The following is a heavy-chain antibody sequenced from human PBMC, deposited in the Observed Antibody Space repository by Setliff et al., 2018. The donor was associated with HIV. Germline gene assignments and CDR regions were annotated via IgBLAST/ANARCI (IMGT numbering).Heavy chain of an antibody. Sequence: GASVKVSCKTSGYTFTGYYVHWVRLAPGQGLEWMGWINPNVGGTTYAQKFQGRVTMTRDTSISTAYMELSRLTSDDTALYYCAREADYSDTGGQYRYWGQGTLVTVSS. CDR2: INPNVGGT. CDR3: AREADYSDTGGQYRY. V-gene: IGHV1-2*02. CDR1: GYTFTGYY. D-gene: IGHD2-8*02. J-gene: IGHJ4*02.